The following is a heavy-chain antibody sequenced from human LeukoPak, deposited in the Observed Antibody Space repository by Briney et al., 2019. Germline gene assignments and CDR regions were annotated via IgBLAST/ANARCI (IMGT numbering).Heavy chain of an antibody. J-gene: IGHJ4*02. CDR1: GGSISSYY. CDR2: IYTSGST. D-gene: IGHD5-18*01. CDR3: ARDNYSYGYWFFDY. Sequence: SETLSLTCTVSGGSISSYYWSWIRQPAGKGLEWIGRIYTSGSTNYNPSLKSRVTMSVDTSKNQFSLKLSSVTAADTAVYYCARDNYSYGYWFFDYWGQGTLVTVSS. V-gene: IGHV4-4*07.